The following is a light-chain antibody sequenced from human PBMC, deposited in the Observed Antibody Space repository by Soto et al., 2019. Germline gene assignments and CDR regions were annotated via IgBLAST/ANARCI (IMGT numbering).Light chain of an antibody. V-gene: IGKV3-20*01. J-gene: IGKJ1*01. Sequence: EIVLTQSPGTLSLSPGERASLSCRASQSVGNNYLAWYQQKPGQAPRLLIFGASSRATGIPDRFSGSGSGTDFTLTIGRLEPEDFAVYYCQQYAGSPPRTFGQGTKVEIK. CDR3: QQYAGSPPRT. CDR2: GAS. CDR1: QSVGNNY.